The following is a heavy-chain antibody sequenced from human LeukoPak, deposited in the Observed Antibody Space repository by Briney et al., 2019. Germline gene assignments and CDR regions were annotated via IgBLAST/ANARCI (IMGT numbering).Heavy chain of an antibody. Sequence: SETLSLTCAVYRGSFSGYYWSGVRQPPGKRLEWIGEINHSGSTNYNPSLKSRVTISVDTSKNQFSLKLSSVTAADTAVYYCARETTAAIVVVVAATYNWFDPWGQGTLVTVSS. D-gene: IGHD2-15*01. V-gene: IGHV4-34*01. CDR1: RGSFSGYY. CDR2: INHSGST. J-gene: IGHJ5*02. CDR3: ARETTAAIVVVVAATYNWFDP.